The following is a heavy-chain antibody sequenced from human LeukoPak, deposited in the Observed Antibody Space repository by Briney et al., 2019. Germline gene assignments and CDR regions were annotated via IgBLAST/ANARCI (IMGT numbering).Heavy chain of an antibody. D-gene: IGHD6-13*01. CDR2: IYYSGST. CDR3: ARVLEYSSSWDNWFDP. J-gene: IGHJ5*02. V-gene: IGHV4-39*07. Sequence: KPSETLSLTCTVSGGSISSSSYYWGWIRQPPGKGLEWIGSIYYSGSTYYNPTLKSRVTISVDTSKNQFSLKLSSVTAADTAVYYCARVLEYSSSWDNWFDPWGQGTLVTVSS. CDR1: GGSISSSSYY.